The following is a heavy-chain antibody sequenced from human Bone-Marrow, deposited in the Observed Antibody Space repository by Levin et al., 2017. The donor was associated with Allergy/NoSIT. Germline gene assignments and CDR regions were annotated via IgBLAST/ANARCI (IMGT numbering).Heavy chain of an antibody. Sequence: GGSLRLSCAASGFTFRASGMNWVRQAPGKGPEWISFIDGTSTYVFYADSVKGRFTISRDNAENSLYLQMNSLRAAATAVYYCARDRGRQMAGTFDYWGRGTLVSVSS. CDR2: IDGTSTYV. J-gene: IGHJ4*02. V-gene: IGHV3-21*01. CDR1: GFTFRASG. CDR3: ARDRGRQMAGTFDY. D-gene: IGHD5-24*01.